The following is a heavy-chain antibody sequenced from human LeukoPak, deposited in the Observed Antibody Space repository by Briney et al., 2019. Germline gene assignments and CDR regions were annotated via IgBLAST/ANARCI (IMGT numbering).Heavy chain of an antibody. D-gene: IGHD3-10*01. J-gene: IGHJ5*02. CDR2: INPNSGGT. V-gene: IGHV1-2*02. Sequence: ASVKVSCKASGYTFTGYYMHWVRQAPGQGLEWMGWINPNSGGTNCAQKFQGRVTMTRDTSISTAYVELSRLRSDDTAVYYCALWFGELYWFDPWGQGTLVTVSS. CDR3: ALWFGELYWFDP. CDR1: GYTFTGYY.